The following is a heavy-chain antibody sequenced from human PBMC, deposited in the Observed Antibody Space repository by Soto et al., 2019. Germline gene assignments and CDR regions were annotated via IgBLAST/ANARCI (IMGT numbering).Heavy chain of an antibody. D-gene: IGHD5-12*01. CDR1: GFTFSNAW. J-gene: IGHJ6*02. Sequence: GGSLRLSCASSGFTFSNAWMNWVRQAPGKGLEWVGRIKSKTDGGTTDYAAPVKGRFTISRDDSKNTLYLQMNSLKTEDTAVYYCTTDALSGYDYAAGYGMDVWGQGTTVTVSS. CDR2: IKSKTDGGTT. V-gene: IGHV3-15*07. CDR3: TTDALSGYDYAAGYGMDV.